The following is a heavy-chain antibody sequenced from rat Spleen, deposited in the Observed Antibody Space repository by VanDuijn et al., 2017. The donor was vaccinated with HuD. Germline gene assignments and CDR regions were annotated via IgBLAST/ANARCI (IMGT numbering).Heavy chain of an antibody. V-gene: IGHV2-19*01. CDR3: ARGGYTADYYYHY. J-gene: IGHJ2*01. CDR1: GFSLTDYR. CDR2: IQSAGST. Sequence: QEQLKESGPGLVQPSQTLSLTCTVSGFSLTDYRVHWVRQPPGKGLEWMGRIQSAGSTDYNSALNSRLSISRDTSKNQVFLKMNSLQTEDTATYYCARGGYTADYYYHYWGQGVMVTVSS. D-gene: IGHD1-6*01.